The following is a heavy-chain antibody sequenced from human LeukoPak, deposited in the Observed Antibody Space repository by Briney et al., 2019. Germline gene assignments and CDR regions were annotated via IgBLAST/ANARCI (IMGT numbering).Heavy chain of an antibody. V-gene: IGHV4-39*07. D-gene: IGHD3-22*01. CDR2: IYYSGST. Sequence: SETLSLTCTVSGGSISSSSYYWGWIRQPPGKGLEWIGSIYYSGSTYYNPSLKSRVTISVDTSKNQFSLKLSSVTAADTAVYYCARLGYDSSGYYPAGWFDPWGREPWSPSPQ. CDR3: ARLGYDSSGYYPAGWFDP. J-gene: IGHJ5*02. CDR1: GGSISSSSYY.